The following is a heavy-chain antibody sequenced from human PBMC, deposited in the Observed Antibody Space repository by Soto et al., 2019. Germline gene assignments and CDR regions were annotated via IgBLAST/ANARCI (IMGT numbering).Heavy chain of an antibody. CDR1: GYTFSSYG. V-gene: IGHV1-18*04. D-gene: IGHD3-10*01. J-gene: IGHJ5*02. Sequence: ASVKVSCKASGYTFSSYGISWVRQAPGQGLEWMGWISPYNGNTDYAQKFQGRVTMTTDTSTSTAYMELSRLRSDDTAVYYCAREERGWFGDRDNWFDPWGQGTLVTVSS. CDR2: ISPYNGNT. CDR3: AREERGWFGDRDNWFDP.